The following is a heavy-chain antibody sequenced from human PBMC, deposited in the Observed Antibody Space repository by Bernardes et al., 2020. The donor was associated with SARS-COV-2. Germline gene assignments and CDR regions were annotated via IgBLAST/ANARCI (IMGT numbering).Heavy chain of an antibody. J-gene: IGHJ5*02. V-gene: IGHV3-23*01. CDR1: GFTFRSSA. CDR2: ISGSGGST. CDR3: AKKDQYYDFWSGLSGAWFDP. Sequence: VGSLSSSCAASGFTFRSSAMSWVRQAPGPGLEWVSAISGSGGSTYYADSVKGRFTISRDNSKNTLYLQMNSLRAEDTAVYYCAKKDQYYDFWSGLSGAWFDPWGQGTLVTVSS. D-gene: IGHD3-3*01.